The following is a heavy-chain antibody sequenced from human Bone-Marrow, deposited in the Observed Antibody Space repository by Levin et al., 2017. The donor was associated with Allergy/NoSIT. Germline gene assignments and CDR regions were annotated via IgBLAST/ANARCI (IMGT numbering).Heavy chain of an antibody. CDR2: VAADGGAK. D-gene: IGHD3-10*01. V-gene: IGHV3-30*03. CDR1: GFTFNTHG. Sequence: PGGSLRLSCAASGFTFNTHGIHWVRQAPGQGLEWVAVVAADGGAKFYADSVKGRFTISRDNSKNTLDLQMSSLGAEDTAVYYCAREISLYNWLFDRWGRGTLVTVSA. CDR3: AREISLYNWLFDR. J-gene: IGHJ2*01.